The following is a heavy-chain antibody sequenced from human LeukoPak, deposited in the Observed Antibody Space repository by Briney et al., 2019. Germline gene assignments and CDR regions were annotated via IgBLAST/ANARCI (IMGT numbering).Heavy chain of an antibody. CDR3: ARDPSSPPGEWELLNFDY. Sequence: GGSLRLSCAASGFTFSSYAMHWVRQAPGKGLEWVAVISYDGSNKYYADSVKGRFTISRDNSKNTLYLQMNSLRAEDAAVYYCARDPSSPPGEWELLNFDYWGQGTLVTVSS. J-gene: IGHJ4*02. CDR1: GFTFSSYA. V-gene: IGHV3-30*04. CDR2: ISYDGSNK. D-gene: IGHD1-26*01.